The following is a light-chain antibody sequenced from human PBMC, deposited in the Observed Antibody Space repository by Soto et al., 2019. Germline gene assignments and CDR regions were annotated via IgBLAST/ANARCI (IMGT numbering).Light chain of an antibody. Sequence: QSVLTQPPSVSAAPGQKVTISCSASNSNIENNYVCWYQHRPGTAPKLLIYDNNKHPSGIPDRFTGSKSATSATLDITGLQTGDEDDYYCGTWNDNPYVFGTGTKLTVL. CDR1: NSNIENNY. CDR3: GTWNDNPYV. V-gene: IGLV1-51*01. J-gene: IGLJ1*01. CDR2: DNN.